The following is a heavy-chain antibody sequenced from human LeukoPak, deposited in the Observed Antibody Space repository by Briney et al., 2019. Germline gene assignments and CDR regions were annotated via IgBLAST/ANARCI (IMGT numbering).Heavy chain of an antibody. CDR3: TRQPGGVIIFDY. V-gene: IGHV4-59*08. CDR1: GGSISSYY. Sequence: SETLSLTCTVSGGSISSYYWSWIRQPPGKGLEWIGHISYSGSSNYNPSLKSRVTVSVDTSKNQFSLKLSSVTAADTAVYYCTRQPGGVIIFDYWARETQVPFS. J-gene: IGHJ4*02. CDR2: ISYSGSS. D-gene: IGHD3-16*02.